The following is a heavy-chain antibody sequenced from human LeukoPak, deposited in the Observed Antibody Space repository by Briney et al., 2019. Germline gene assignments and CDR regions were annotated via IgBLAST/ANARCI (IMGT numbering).Heavy chain of an antibody. J-gene: IGHJ6*03. CDR3: ARTVTMVRGVKRGDYYMDV. D-gene: IGHD3-10*01. CDR2: INHSGST. V-gene: IGHV4-4*02. Sequence: SETLSLTCAVSGGSISSSNWWSWVRQPPGKGLEWIGEINHSGSTNYNPSLKSRVTISVDTSKNQFSLKLSSVTAADTAVYYCARTVTMVRGVKRGDYYMDVWGKGTTVTISS. CDR1: GGSISSSNW.